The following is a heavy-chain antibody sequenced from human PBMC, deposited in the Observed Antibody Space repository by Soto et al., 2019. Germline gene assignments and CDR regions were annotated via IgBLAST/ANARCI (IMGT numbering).Heavy chain of an antibody. CDR1: GGSISSGDYY. Sequence: SETLSLTCTVSGGSISSGDYYWSWIRQPPGKGLEWIGYIYYSGSTYYNPSLKSRVTISVDTSKNQLSLKLSSVTAADTAVYYCARDRVVVVPAAIPVSDYYGMDVWGQGTTVTVSS. CDR3: ARDRVVVVPAAIPVSDYYGMDV. D-gene: IGHD2-2*01. J-gene: IGHJ6*02. CDR2: IYYSGST. V-gene: IGHV4-30-4*01.